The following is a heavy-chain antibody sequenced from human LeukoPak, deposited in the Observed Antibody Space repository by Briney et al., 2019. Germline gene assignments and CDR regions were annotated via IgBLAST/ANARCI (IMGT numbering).Heavy chain of an antibody. CDR1: GGSISSGSYY. CDR3: ARDGGYRRGYFDY. Sequence: NPSETLSLTCTVSGGSISSGSYYWSWIRQPAGKGLEWIGHLYTSGSTYYNPSLNSRITISVDTSKNQLSLRLSSVTAADTAVYYCARDGGYRRGYFDYWGQGTLVTVSP. J-gene: IGHJ4*02. V-gene: IGHV4-61*09. D-gene: IGHD6-25*01. CDR2: LYTSGST.